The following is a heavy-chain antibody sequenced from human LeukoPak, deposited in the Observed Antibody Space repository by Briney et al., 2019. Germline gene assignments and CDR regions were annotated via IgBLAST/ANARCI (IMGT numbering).Heavy chain of an antibody. V-gene: IGHV3-7*01. CDR2: IKQDGSEK. J-gene: IGHJ4*02. Sequence: PGGSLRLSCAASGFTFSSYWMSWVRQAPGKGLEWVASIKQDGSEKYYVDSVKGRFTISRDNAKNSLYLQMNSLRAEDTAVYYCARAQLLYYYGSGSPVFDYWGQGTLVTVSS. D-gene: IGHD3-10*01. CDR3: ARAQLLYYYGSGSPVFDY. CDR1: GFTFSSYW.